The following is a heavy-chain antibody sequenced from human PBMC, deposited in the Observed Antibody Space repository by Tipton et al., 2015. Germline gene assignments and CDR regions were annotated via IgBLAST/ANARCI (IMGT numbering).Heavy chain of an antibody. CDR3: ARGGWSLDY. CDR1: DASISHSY. V-gene: IGHV4-59*01. D-gene: IGHD2-15*01. J-gene: IGHJ4*02. CDR2: IYYSGST. Sequence: GLVKPSETLSLTCTVSDASISHSYWSWIRQPPGEGLEWIGYIYYSGSTNYNPSLKSRVTISVDASKSQFSLRLSSVTAADTAVYYCARGGWSLDYWGQGTLVTVSS.